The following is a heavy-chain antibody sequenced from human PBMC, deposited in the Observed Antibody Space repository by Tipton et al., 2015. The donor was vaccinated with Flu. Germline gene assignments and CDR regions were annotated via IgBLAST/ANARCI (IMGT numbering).Heavy chain of an antibody. CDR2: IWYDGTNK. Sequence: AASGFTFSDYGMHWVRQAPGKGLEWVAIIWYDGTNKYYADSVQGRFTISRDNSKNTLYLQMNSLRAEDTAVYYCARDQGKYSNYYYGMDVWGQGTTVTVSS. V-gene: IGHV3-33*01. D-gene: IGHD4-11*01. CDR3: ARDQGKYSNYYYGMDV. J-gene: IGHJ6*02. CDR1: GFTFSDYG.